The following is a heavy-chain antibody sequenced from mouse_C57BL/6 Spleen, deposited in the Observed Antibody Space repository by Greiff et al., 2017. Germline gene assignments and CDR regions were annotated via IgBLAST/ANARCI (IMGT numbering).Heavy chain of an antibody. V-gene: IGHV5-4*01. D-gene: IGHD2-3*01. J-gene: IGHJ4*01. CDR3: ARDGGLLRYYAMNY. CDR1: GFTFSSYA. Sequence: EVQRVESGGGLVKPGGSLKLSCAASGFTFSSYAMSWVRQTPEKRLEWVATISDGGSYTYYPDNVKGRFTISRDNAKNNLYLQMSHLKSEDTAMYYCARDGGLLRYYAMNYWGQGTSVTVSS. CDR2: ISDGGSYT.